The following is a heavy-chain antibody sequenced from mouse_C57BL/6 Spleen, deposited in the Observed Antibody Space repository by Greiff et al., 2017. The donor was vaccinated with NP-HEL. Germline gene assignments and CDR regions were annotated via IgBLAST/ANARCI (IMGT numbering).Heavy chain of an antibody. J-gene: IGHJ2*01. CDR1: GYTFTSYW. CDR3: ARGVYYGNDGTYCFDY. V-gene: IGHV1-52*01. D-gene: IGHD2-2*01. Sequence: QVQLQQPGAELVRPGSSVKLSCKASGYTFTSYWMHWVKQRPIQGLEWIGNIDPSDSETHYNQKFKDKATLTVDKSSSTAYMKLSSLTSEDSAVYYCARGVYYGNDGTYCFDYWGQGTTLTVSS. CDR2: IDPSDSET.